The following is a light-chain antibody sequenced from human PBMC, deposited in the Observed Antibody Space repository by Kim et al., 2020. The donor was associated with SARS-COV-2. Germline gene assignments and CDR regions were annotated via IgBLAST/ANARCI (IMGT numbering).Light chain of an antibody. CDR2: DAS. V-gene: IGKV1-13*02. CDR1: QGISSA. CDR3: QQFISYPQT. J-gene: IGKJ2*01. Sequence: SASVGDRVTITCRASQGISSAVAWYQQRPGKAPNLLMYDASTLESGVPSRFSGSGSGTDFTLTISSLQPEDFATYYCQQFISYPQTFGPGTKLEI.